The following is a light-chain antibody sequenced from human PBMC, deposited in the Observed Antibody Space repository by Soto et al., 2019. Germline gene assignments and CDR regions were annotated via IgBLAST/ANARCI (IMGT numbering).Light chain of an antibody. CDR3: CSYTPNNTWV. J-gene: IGLJ3*02. Sequence: QSVLTQPASVSGSPGQSITISCTGTNSDVGGYNYVSWYQQHPGKAPKLIIYEVSDRPSGISTRFSASKSGNTASLTISGLQPEDEADYYCCSYTPNNTWVFGGGTKVTVL. V-gene: IGLV2-14*01. CDR2: EVS. CDR1: NSDVGGYNY.